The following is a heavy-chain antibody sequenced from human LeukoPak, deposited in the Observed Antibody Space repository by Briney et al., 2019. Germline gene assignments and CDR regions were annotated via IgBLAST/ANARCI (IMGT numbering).Heavy chain of an antibody. D-gene: IGHD3-22*01. CDR2: INPNSGGT. Sequence: ASVKVSCKASGYTFTGYYMHWVRHAPGQGLERMGWINPNSGGTNYAQKFQGTVTMTRDTSISTAYMELSRLRSDDTAVYYCARELNYDSSGYYFDYWGQGTLVTVSP. CDR3: ARELNYDSSGYYFDY. J-gene: IGHJ4*02. CDR1: GYTFTGYY. V-gene: IGHV1-2*02.